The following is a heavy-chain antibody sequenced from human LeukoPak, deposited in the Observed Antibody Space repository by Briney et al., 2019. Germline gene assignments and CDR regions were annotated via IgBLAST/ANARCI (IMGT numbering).Heavy chain of an antibody. CDR3: ARDPGYPYYYYVDV. CDR1: GFTFSDYY. Sequence: GGSLRLSCAASGFTFSDYYMSWIRQAPGKGLEWVSSISRSSSDIYYADPVKGRFTISRGNAKNSLYLQMNSLRAEDTAIYYCARDPGYPYYYYVDVWGKGITVTVS. V-gene: IGHV3-11*06. D-gene: IGHD5-12*01. CDR2: ISRSSSDI. J-gene: IGHJ6*03.